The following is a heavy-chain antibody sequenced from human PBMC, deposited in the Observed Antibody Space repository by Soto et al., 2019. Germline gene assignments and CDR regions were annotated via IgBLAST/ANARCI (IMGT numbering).Heavy chain of an antibody. V-gene: IGHV4-34*01. D-gene: IGHD3-3*01. CDR2: INHSGST. Sequence: QVQLQQWGAGLLKPSETLSLTCAVYGGSFSGYYWSWIRQPPGKGLEWIGEINHSGSTNYNPSLKSRVTISVDTSKNQFYLKLSSVTAADTAVYYCARGQPRKITIFGVVISATLDYWGQGTLVTVSS. CDR3: ARGQPRKITIFGVVISATLDY. J-gene: IGHJ4*02. CDR1: GGSFSGYY.